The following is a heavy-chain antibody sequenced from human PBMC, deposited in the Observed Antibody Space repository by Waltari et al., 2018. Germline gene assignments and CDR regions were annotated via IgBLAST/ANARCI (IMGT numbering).Heavy chain of an antibody. CDR1: GGSIRSGSYY. CDR3: ARDRRIAVAGTGWFDP. J-gene: IGHJ5*02. CDR2: IYTSGST. Sequence: QVQLQESGPGLVKPSQTLSLTCTVSGGSIRSGSYYWSWLRQPPGKGLEWIGRIYTSGSTNYNPSLKSRVTISVDTSKNQFSRKLSSVTAADTAVYYCARDRRIAVAGTGWFDPWGQGTLVTVSS. D-gene: IGHD6-19*01. V-gene: IGHV4-61*02.